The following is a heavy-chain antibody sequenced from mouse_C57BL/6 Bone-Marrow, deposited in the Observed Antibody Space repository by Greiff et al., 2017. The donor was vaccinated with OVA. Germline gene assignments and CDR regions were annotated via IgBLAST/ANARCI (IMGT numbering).Heavy chain of an antibody. V-gene: IGHV1-76*01. CDR2: IYPGSGNI. CDR1: GYTFTDYY. CDR3: TKSETLNDYFDY. Sequence: QVQLQQSGAELVRPGASVKLSCKASGYTFTDYYISWVKQRPGQGLEWIARIYPGSGNIYYNEKFKGKATLTADKSSSTAYMQLSSLTSDDSAVYFCTKSETLNDYFDYWGQGTTLTGSS. J-gene: IGHJ2*01.